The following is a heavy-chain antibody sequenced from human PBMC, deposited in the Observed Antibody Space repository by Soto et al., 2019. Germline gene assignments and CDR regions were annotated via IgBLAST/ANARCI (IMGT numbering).Heavy chain of an antibody. Sequence: QVQLVQSGAEVKKPGASVKVSCKASGYTFTSYGISWVRQAPGQGLEWMGWISAYNGNTNYAQKLQGRVTMTTDTSTSTAYRELRSLRSDDTAVYYCARALPQRYGSCWAMPVDYWGQGTLVTVSS. D-gene: IGHD6-19*01. J-gene: IGHJ4*02. CDR1: GYTFTSYG. CDR3: ARALPQRYGSCWAMPVDY. V-gene: IGHV1-18*01. CDR2: ISAYNGNT.